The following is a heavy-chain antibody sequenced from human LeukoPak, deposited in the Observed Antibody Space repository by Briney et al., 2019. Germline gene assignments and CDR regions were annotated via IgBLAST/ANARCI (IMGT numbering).Heavy chain of an antibody. CDR2: ISWNSGSI. CDR3: AKGREYSSSSGDYFDY. Sequence: PGGCLRLSSAASGFTFSSLCMSWGRQAPGKGLEWVSGISWNSGSIGYADSVKGRFTISSENAKNSLYLQMNSLRDEDTALCYCAKGREYSSSSGDYFDYWGQGPLVTVSS. CDR1: GFTFSSLC. D-gene: IGHD6-6*01. V-gene: IGHV3-9*01. J-gene: IGHJ4*02.